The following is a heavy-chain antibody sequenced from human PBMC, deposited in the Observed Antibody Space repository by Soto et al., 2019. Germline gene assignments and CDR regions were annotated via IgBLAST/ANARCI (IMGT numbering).Heavy chain of an antibody. CDR2: IYWDDYK. V-gene: IGHV2-5*02. Sequence: QITLKESGPTLVKPTQTLTLTCIFSGFSLSTRDVGVGWIRQPPGKALEWLTLIYWDDYKHYSPSLETRLGITKDTSKNQVVLTMTNMDPVDTATYYCAQKGRGYFDYWGQGTLVTVSS. CDR1: GFSLSTRDVG. J-gene: IGHJ4*02. CDR3: AQKGRGYFDY. D-gene: IGHD3-10*01.